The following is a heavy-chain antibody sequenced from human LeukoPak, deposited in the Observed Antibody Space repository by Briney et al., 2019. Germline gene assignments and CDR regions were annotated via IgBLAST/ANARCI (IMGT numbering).Heavy chain of an antibody. Sequence: GGSLRLSCAASGFTFSSYGMHWVRQAPGKGLEWVAVIWYDGSNKYYADSVKGRFTISRDNSKNTLYPQMNSLRAEDTAVYYCASDYCSSTSCIGYWGQGTLVTVSS. V-gene: IGHV3-33*01. CDR2: IWYDGSNK. CDR1: GFTFSSYG. J-gene: IGHJ4*02. CDR3: ASDYCSSTSCIGY. D-gene: IGHD2-2*01.